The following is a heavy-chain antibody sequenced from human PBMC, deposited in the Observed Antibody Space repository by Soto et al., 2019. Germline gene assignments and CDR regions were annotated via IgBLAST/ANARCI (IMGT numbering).Heavy chain of an antibody. CDR3: ARDLLLDCSGGSCYPGY. J-gene: IGHJ4*02. CDR1: GYTFTSYG. Sequence: QVQLVQSGAEVKKPGASVKVSCKASGYTFTSYGISWVRQAPGQGLEWMGWISAYNGNTNYAQKLQGRGTMTTDTSTSTAYMELRSLRSDDTAVYYCARDLLLDCSGGSCYPGYWGQGTLVTVSS. D-gene: IGHD2-15*01. CDR2: ISAYNGNT. V-gene: IGHV1-18*01.